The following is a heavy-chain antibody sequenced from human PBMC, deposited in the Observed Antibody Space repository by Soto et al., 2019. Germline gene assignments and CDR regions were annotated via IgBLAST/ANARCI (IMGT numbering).Heavy chain of an antibody. CDR3: ARHRRTLAPYYDFWSGYPNWFDP. D-gene: IGHD3-3*01. Sequence: ASETLSLTCTVSGGPISSSSYYWGRIRQPPGKGLEWIGSIYYSGSTYYNPSLKSRVTISVDTSKNQFSLKLSSVTAADTAVYYCARHRRTLAPYYDFWSGYPNWFDPWGQGTLVTVSS. J-gene: IGHJ5*02. V-gene: IGHV4-39*01. CDR2: IYYSGST. CDR1: GGPISSSSYY.